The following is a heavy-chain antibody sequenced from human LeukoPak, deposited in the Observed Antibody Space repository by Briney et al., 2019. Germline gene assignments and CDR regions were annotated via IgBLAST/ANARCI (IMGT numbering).Heavy chain of an antibody. CDR2: ISHIGSAI. CDR3: ARDHMSF. J-gene: IGHJ4*02. D-gene: IGHD3-10*01. CDR1: GFSFGAYE. V-gene: IGHV3-48*03. Sequence: PGGSLRLSCEVSGFSFGAYEMNWVRQDPGKGLEWVSLISHIGSAINYADSVKGRFVISRDNAKNSLFLQMSSLRVEDTATYYCARDHMSFWGQGTLVTVSS.